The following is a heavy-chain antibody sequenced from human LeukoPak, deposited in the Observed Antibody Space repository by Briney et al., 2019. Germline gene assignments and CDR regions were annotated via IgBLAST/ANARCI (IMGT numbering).Heavy chain of an antibody. Sequence: ASVKVSCKASGYTFTSYGISWVRQAPGQGLEWMGWISAYNGNTDYAQKLQGRLTMTTDTSTSTAYMELRSLRSDDTAVYYCARDHAAGWELPLNWFDPWGQGTLVTVSS. J-gene: IGHJ5*02. V-gene: IGHV1-18*01. CDR1: GYTFTSYG. D-gene: IGHD1-26*01. CDR2: ISAYNGNT. CDR3: ARDHAAGWELPLNWFDP.